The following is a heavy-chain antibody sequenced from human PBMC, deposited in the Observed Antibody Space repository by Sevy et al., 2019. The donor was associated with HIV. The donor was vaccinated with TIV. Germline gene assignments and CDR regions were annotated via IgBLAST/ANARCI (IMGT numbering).Heavy chain of an antibody. CDR2: ISSSSSYI. V-gene: IGHV3-21*01. J-gene: IGHJ4*02. Sequence: GGSLRLSCAASGFTFSSYSMNWVRQAPGKGLEWVSSISSSSSYIYYADSVKGRFTISRDKAKNSLYLQMNSLRAEDTAVYYCARDQPSYGDYFFDYWGQGTLVTVSS. CDR3: ARDQPSYGDYFFDY. CDR1: GFTFSSYS. D-gene: IGHD4-17*01.